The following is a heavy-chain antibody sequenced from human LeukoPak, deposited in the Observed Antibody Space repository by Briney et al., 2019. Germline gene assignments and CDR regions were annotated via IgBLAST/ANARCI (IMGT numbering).Heavy chain of an antibody. CDR2: ISGSGGST. CDR1: GFTFSSYA. V-gene: IGHV3-23*01. D-gene: IGHD2-21*02. J-gene: IGHJ4*02. CDR3: AKSHLLAYCGGDCYPSGY. Sequence: PGGSLRLSCAASGFTFSSYAMSWVRQAPGKGLEWVSAISGSGGSTYYADSVKGRFTISRDNSKNTLYLQMNSLRAEDTAVYYCAKSHLLAYCGGDCYPSGYWGQGTLVTVSP.